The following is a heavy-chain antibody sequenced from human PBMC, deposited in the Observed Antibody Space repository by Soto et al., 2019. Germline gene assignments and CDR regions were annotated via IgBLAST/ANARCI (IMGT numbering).Heavy chain of an antibody. CDR2: INAGNGNT. D-gene: IGHD2-8*01. J-gene: IGHJ4*02. CDR1: GYTFTSYA. Sequence: ASVKVSCKASGYTFTSYAMHWVRQAPGQRLEWMGWINAGNGNTKYSQKFQGRVTITRDTSASTAYMELSSLRSEDTAVYYCARVGIVLMVYEGPFDYWGQGTLVTVS. CDR3: ARVGIVLMVYEGPFDY. V-gene: IGHV1-3*01.